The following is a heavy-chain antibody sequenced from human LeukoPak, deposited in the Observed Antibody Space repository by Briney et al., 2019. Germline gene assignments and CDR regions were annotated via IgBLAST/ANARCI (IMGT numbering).Heavy chain of an antibody. CDR2: VSADNGET. J-gene: IGHJ3*02. CDR3: ARAHTPMVRGVIIGAFDI. CDR1: GYSFNTYG. Sequence: ASVKVSCKASGYSFNTYGIGWVRQAPGQGLEWMGWVSADNGETNYAQKFQGRVTMTTDTSTSTAYMELRSLRSDDTAVYYCARAHTPMVRGVIIGAFDIWGQGTMVTVSS. D-gene: IGHD3-10*01. V-gene: IGHV1-18*01.